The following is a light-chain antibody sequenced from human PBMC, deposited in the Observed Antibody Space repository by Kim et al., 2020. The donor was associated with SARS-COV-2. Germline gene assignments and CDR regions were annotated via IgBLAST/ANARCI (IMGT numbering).Light chain of an antibody. V-gene: IGKV1-5*03. CDR3: QQYNLWT. CDR1: QSIGSW. CDR2: KAS. J-gene: IGKJ1*01. Sequence: LSASVGDRVTITCRASQSIGSWLAWYQQKPGKAPKLLIYKASSLESGVPSRFSGSGSGTEFTLTISSLQPDDFATYYCQQYNLWTFGQGTKVEI.